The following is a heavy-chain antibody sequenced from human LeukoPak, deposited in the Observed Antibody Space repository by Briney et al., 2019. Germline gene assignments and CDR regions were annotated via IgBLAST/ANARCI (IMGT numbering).Heavy chain of an antibody. V-gene: IGHV4-59*01. CDR1: GGSISSYY. CDR2: IYYSGST. J-gene: IGHJ6*03. CDR3: ARVATTGYSSSWYRGNFLEWGYYYYYMDV. Sequence: SETLSLTCTVSGGSISSYYWSWIRQPPGKGLEWIEYIYYSGSTNYNPSLKSRVTISVDTSKNQFSLKLSSVTAADTAVYYCARVATTGYSSSWYRGNFLEWGYYYYYMDVWGKGTTVTVSS. D-gene: IGHD6-13*01.